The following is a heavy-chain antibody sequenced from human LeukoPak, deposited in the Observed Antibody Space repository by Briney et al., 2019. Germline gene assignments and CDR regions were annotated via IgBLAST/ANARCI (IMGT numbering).Heavy chain of an antibody. CDR2: IDQGGSVR. J-gene: IGHJ4*02. CDR3: ARDPESRSFDL. V-gene: IGHV3-7*01. Sequence: PGGSLRLSCAASGFSFSTYWMSWVRQTSEKGLEFVANIDQGGSVRNYMDSLKGRCTISRDNAKKSLYLEINSLRADDTAVYYCARDPESRSFDLWGRGALVTVSS. CDR1: GFSFSTYW.